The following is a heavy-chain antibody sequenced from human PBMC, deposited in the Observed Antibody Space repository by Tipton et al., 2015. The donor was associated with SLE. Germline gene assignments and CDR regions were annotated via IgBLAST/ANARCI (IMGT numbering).Heavy chain of an antibody. J-gene: IGHJ4*02. CDR3: ARIDYSAYCSSDNCYAADY. CDR2: IAGLSRTNV. Sequence: SLRLSCAGSGFTFRSYNMNWVRQTPGKGLEWVSSIAGLSRTNVYYADSVKGRFTASRDNSKNTLYLQLNSVRAEDTAVYHCARIDYSAYCSSDNCYAADYWGQGTLVIVSS. CDR1: GFTFRSYN. D-gene: IGHD2-2*01. V-gene: IGHV3-21*01.